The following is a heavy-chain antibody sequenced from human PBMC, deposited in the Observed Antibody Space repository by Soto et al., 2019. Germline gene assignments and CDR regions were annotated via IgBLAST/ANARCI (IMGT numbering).Heavy chain of an antibody. Sequence: EVQLVESGGGLVQPGGSLRLSCAASGFTFSSYWMSWVRQAPGKGLEWVANIKQDGSEKYYVDSVKGRFTISRDNAKNSLYLHMNSLRAEDTAVYYCARETTAVSDAFDIWGQGTMVTVAS. D-gene: IGHD4-17*01. V-gene: IGHV3-7*01. CDR1: GFTFSSYW. CDR2: IKQDGSEK. J-gene: IGHJ3*02. CDR3: ARETTAVSDAFDI.